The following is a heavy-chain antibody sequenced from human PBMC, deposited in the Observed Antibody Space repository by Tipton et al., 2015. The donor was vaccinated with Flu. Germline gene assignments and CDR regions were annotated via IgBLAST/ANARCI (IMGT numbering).Heavy chain of an antibody. CDR2: INHSGST. V-gene: IGHV4-34*01. CDR3: ARQGRKRTVLHYYYYGMDV. Sequence: TLSLTCAVYGGSFSGYYWSWIRQPPGKGLEWIGEINHSGSTNYNPSLKSRVIISVDTSKNQFSLKLSSVTAADTAVYYCARQGRKRTVLHYYYYGMDVWGQGTTVTVSS. J-gene: IGHJ6*02. D-gene: IGHD2/OR15-2a*01. CDR1: GGSFSGYY.